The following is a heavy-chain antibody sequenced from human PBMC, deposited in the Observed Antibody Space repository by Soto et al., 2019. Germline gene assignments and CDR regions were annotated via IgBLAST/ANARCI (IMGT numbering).Heavy chain of an antibody. J-gene: IGHJ4*02. CDR3: ARQWGSYTYLDY. D-gene: IGHD1-26*01. Sequence: EVQLVQSGAEVKKPGESLKISCKGSGYSFTSYWIAWVRQMPGQGLEWMGIIYPGDSDVTYSPSFQGQVTISADKSINTAYLQWSSLKASDTAMYYFARQWGSYTYLDYWGQGTLVTVSS. V-gene: IGHV5-51*01. CDR1: GYSFTSYW. CDR2: IYPGDSDV.